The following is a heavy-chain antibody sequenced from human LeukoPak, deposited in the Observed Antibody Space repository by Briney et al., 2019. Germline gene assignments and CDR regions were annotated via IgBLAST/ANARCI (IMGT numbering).Heavy chain of an antibody. CDR3: ATMGEQWLLKDI. CDR1: GFPFDTYP. J-gene: IGHJ3*02. D-gene: IGHD6-19*01. CDR2: ISSSNSFK. V-gene: IGHV3-21*01. Sequence: PGGSLRLSCAASGFPFDTYPMNWVRQAPGKGLEWVASISSSNSFKNYADSVKGRSTISRDNAQNSLYLQMSSLRAEDTGLYYCATMGEQWLLKDIWGQGTMVIVSS.